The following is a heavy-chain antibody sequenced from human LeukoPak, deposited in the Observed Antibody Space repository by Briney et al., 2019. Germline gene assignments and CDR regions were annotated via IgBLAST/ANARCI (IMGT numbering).Heavy chain of an antibody. CDR2: INPNSGVT. J-gene: IGHJ3*02. Sequence: ASVKVSCKTSGYTFTGYYMYWVRQAPGQGLEWMGWINPNSGVTNYVQKFQGRVTMTRDTSISTAYMELSRLRSDDTAVYYCARGGNWKEKAFHIWGQGTMLTVSS. V-gene: IGHV1-2*02. D-gene: IGHD1-20*01. CDR3: ARGGNWKEKAFHI. CDR1: GYTFTGYY.